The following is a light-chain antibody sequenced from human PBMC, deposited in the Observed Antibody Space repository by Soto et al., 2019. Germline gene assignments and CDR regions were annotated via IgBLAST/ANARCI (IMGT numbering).Light chain of an antibody. CDR1: QGINSY. CDR2: TAS. Sequence: DVQLTQSPSFLSASVGDRLTITSRASQGINSYLAWYQQKPGKAPQLLIYTASTLQSGVPSRFSGSASGTEFTLTISSLQPEDFATYYCQQLNSYPLTFGGGTKVEI. V-gene: IGKV1-9*01. J-gene: IGKJ4*01. CDR3: QQLNSYPLT.